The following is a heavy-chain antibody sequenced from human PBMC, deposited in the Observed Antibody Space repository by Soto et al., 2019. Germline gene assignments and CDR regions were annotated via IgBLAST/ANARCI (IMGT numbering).Heavy chain of an antibody. Sequence: GGSLRLSCAAFGITFSTYGMHWVRQGPGKGLEWVAVIWSDGSNKYYADSVKGRFTISRDNSENTLYLQMNSLRAEDTAVYYCATQGGVTTPWYFDLWGRGTLVTVSS. V-gene: IGHV3-33*01. J-gene: IGHJ2*01. CDR3: ATQGGVTTPWYFDL. CDR2: IWSDGSNK. CDR1: GITFSTYG. D-gene: IGHD4-17*01.